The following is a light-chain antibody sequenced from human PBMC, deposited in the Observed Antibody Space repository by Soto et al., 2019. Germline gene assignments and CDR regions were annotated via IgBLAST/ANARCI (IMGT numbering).Light chain of an antibody. CDR2: AAS. CDR1: QNNREY. J-gene: IGKJ1*01. V-gene: IGKV1-39*01. CDR3: QESYTTPWT. Sequence: DIQMTQSPSSLSASVGDRVTITCRASQNNREYLNWYHQKPGSAPKLLISAASTLQSGVPLRFSGSGSGSVFTLTIYNLQPEDVGSYICQESYTTPWTFGRGTKLEI.